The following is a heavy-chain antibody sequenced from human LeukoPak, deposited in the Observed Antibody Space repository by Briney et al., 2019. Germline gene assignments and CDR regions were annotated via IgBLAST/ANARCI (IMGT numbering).Heavy chain of an antibody. Sequence: GGSLRLSCAASGLRFSDYYVSWIRQAPGKGLEWVSYISSSGSTIYYADSVKGRFTISRDNAKNSLYLQMNSLRAEDTAVYYCARAPGSYYYGSGSYYGNYFDYWGQGTLVTVSS. D-gene: IGHD3-10*01. CDR3: ARAPGSYYYGSGSYYGNYFDY. V-gene: IGHV3-11*04. CDR1: GLRFSDYY. CDR2: ISSSGSTI. J-gene: IGHJ4*02.